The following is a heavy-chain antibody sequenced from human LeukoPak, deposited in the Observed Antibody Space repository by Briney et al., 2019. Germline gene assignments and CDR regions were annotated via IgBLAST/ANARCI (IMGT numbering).Heavy chain of an antibody. Sequence: GASVKVSCKASGGTLNNYAITWVRQAPGQGLEWMGRIIPIFGKANYAQKFQGRVTISADKSTSTAYMELSSLRSEDTAVYYCASTFRSDYDPYYYYGMDVWGQGTTVTVSS. CDR2: IIPIFGKA. D-gene: IGHD4-17*01. J-gene: IGHJ6*02. V-gene: IGHV1-69*04. CDR3: ASTFRSDYDPYYYYGMDV. CDR1: GGTLNNYA.